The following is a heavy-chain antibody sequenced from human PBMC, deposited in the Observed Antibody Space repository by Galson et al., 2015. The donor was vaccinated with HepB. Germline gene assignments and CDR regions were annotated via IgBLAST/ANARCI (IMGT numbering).Heavy chain of an antibody. CDR2: IIPILGIA. CDR3: ARVGWAGSYPD. D-gene: IGHD3-10*01. CDR1: GGTFSSYS. V-gene: IGHV1-69*02. J-gene: IGHJ4*02. Sequence: SVKVSCKASGGTFSSYSISWVRQAPGQGLEWMGRIIPILGIADYAQKFQGRATITADKSTSTAYMELSSLRSEDTAVYYCARVGWAGSYPDWGQGTLVTGSS.